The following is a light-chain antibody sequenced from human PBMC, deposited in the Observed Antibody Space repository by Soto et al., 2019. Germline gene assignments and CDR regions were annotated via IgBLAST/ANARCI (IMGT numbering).Light chain of an antibody. CDR3: QQRSNWPAT. V-gene: IGKV3-11*01. J-gene: IGKJ4*01. CDR2: DAS. CDR1: QSVSSY. Sequence: EIVLTQSPATLSWSPGERATLSCRASQSVSSYLAWYQQKSGQAPRLLIFDASNRATGIPARFNGSGSGTDFTLTISSLEPEDFAVYYCQQRSNWPATFGGGTKVEIK.